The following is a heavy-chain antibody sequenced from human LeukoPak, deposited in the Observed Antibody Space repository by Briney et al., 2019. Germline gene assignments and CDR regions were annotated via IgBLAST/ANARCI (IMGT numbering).Heavy chain of an antibody. CDR3: AKDGDYYDSSGYYDY. CDR1: GFTFSSYA. Sequence: GGSLRLSCAASGFTFSSYAMSWVRQAPGKGLEWVSAISGSGGSTYYADSAKGRFTISRDNSKNTLYLQMNSLRAEDTAVYYCAKDGDYYDSSGYYDYWGQGTLVTVSS. CDR2: ISGSGGST. V-gene: IGHV3-23*01. J-gene: IGHJ4*02. D-gene: IGHD3-22*01.